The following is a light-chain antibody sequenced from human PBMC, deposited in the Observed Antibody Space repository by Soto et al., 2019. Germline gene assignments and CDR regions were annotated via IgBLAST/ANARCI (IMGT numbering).Light chain of an antibody. CDR3: QQYKSSST. Sequence: DIQMTHSPSTLSASVLDTVTITCRASESISIWLAWYQQKPGKAPNLLINKASSLQGEVPSRFSGSGSGKEFTLTITSLQPDDFGVYYCQQYKSSSTFGQGTKVDIK. CDR1: ESISIW. CDR2: KAS. V-gene: IGKV1-5*03. J-gene: IGKJ1*01.